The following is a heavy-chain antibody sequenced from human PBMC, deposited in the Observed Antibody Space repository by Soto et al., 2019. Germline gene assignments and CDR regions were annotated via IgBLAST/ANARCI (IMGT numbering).Heavy chain of an antibody. V-gene: IGHV4-34*01. CDR3: ASFRGNRSQNYYGMDV. CDR2: INHSGST. J-gene: IGHJ6*02. Sequence: SETLSLTCAVYGGSFSGYYWSWIRQPPGKGLEWIGEINHSGSTNYNPSLKSRVTISVDTSKNQFSLKLSSVTAADTAVYYCASFRGNRSQNYYGMDVWGQGTTVTVSS. CDR1: GGSFSGYY. D-gene: IGHD3-10*01.